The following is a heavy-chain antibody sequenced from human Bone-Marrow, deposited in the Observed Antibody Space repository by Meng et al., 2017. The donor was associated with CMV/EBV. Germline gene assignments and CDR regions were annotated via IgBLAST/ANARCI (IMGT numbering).Heavy chain of an antibody. CDR1: GFTFSSYG. J-gene: IGHJ6*02. CDR3: ARIQGWELPQGNYFYYGMDV. D-gene: IGHD1-26*01. Sequence: GGSLRLSCAASGFTFSSYGMHWVRQAPGKGLEWVAFIRYDGSNKYYADSVKGRFTISRDNSKNTLYLQMNSLRAEDTAVYYCARIQGWELPQGNYFYYGMDVWGQGTTVTVSS. CDR2: IRYDGSNK. V-gene: IGHV3-30*02.